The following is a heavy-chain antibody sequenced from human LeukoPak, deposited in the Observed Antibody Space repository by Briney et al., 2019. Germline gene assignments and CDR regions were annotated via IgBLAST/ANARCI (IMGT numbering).Heavy chain of an antibody. V-gene: IGHV3-11*01. CDR3: ASLGSGYSYGYYYYYYMDV. D-gene: IGHD5-18*01. CDR2: ISSSGSTI. J-gene: IGHJ6*03. CDR1: GFTFSDYY. Sequence: GGSLRLSCAASGFTFSDYYMSWIRQAPGKGLEWVSYISSSGSTIYYADSVKGRFTISRDNAKNSLYLQMNSLRAEDTAVYYCASLGSGYSYGYYYYYYMDVWGKGTTVTVSS.